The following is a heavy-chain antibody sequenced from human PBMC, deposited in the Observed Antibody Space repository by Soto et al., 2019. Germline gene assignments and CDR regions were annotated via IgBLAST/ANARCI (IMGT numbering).Heavy chain of an antibody. CDR2: ISGSGGST. Sequence: EVQLLESGGGLVQPGGSLRLSCAASGFTFSSYAMSWVRQAPGKGLEWVSAISGSGGSTYYADSVKGRFTISRDNSXNXXYLQMNSLRGADTAVSYGARGEGGPLFRLPYCVVYWGPGTLVTVSS. CDR3: ARGEGGPLFRLPYCVVY. CDR1: GFTFSSYA. J-gene: IGHJ4*02. D-gene: IGHD3-16*01. V-gene: IGHV3-23*01.